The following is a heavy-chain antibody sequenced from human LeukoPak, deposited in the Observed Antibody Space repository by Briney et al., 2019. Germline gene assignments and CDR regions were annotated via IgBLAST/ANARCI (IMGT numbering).Heavy chain of an antibody. V-gene: IGHV4-38-2*01. CDR1: GHSISSGYY. Sequence: SETLSLTCGVSGHSISSGYYWGWIRQPPGKGLEWIGSIYHSGSTYYNPSLKSRVTISVDTSKNQFSLKLTSVTAADTAVYYCARHPYSSSYYFDYWGQGTLVTVSS. D-gene: IGHD6-6*01. J-gene: IGHJ4*02. CDR2: IYHSGST. CDR3: ARHPYSSSYYFDY.